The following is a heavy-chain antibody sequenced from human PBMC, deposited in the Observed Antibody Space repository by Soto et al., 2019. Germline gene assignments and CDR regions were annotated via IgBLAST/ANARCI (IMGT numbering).Heavy chain of an antibody. J-gene: IGHJ6*02. D-gene: IGHD2-21*02. V-gene: IGHV3-23*01. CDR1: GFTLSDYA. Sequence: PGGSLRLSCAGSGFTLSDYAMTWVRQGPGKGLEWVSAISGSGDNTHYIDSVKGRFTISRDNSKNTLYLQMNSLKTEDTAVYYCTTVIDCYSCWYGMDVWGQGTTVTVSS. CDR3: TTVIDCYSCWYGMDV. CDR2: ISGSGDNT.